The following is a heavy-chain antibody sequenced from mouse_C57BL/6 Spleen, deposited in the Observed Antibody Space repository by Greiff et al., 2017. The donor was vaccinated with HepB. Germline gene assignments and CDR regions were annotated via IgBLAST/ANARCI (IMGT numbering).Heavy chain of an antibody. V-gene: IGHV1-5*01. D-gene: IGHD1-1*01. Sequence: EVQLQQSGTVLARPGASVKMSCKTSGYTFTSYWMHWVKQRPGQGLEWIGAIYPGNSDTSYNQKFKGKAKLTAVTSASTADMELSSLTNEDSAVYYCTRDYYARRYYFDYWGQGTTLTVSS. CDR1: GYTFTSYW. J-gene: IGHJ2*01. CDR2: IYPGNSDT. CDR3: TRDYYARRYYFDY.